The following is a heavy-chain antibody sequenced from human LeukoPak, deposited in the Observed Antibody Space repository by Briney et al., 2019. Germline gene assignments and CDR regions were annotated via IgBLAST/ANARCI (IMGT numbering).Heavy chain of an antibody. CDR3: ASGYYYDSSDDAFDI. CDR2: IYRSGST. V-gene: IGHV4-61*09. CDR1: GGSISSSSYS. D-gene: IGHD3-22*01. Sequence: SETLSLTCSVSGGSISSSSYSWGWIRQPAGKRLEWIGHIYRSGSTNYNPSLKSRVTISVDTSKNQFSLKLSSVTAADTAVYYCASGYYYDSSDDAFDIWGQGTMVTVSS. J-gene: IGHJ3*02.